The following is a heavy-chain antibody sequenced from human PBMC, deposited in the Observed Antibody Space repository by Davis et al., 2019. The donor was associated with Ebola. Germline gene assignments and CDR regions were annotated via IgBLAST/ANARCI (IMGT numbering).Heavy chain of an antibody. CDR1: GFTFSSYW. V-gene: IGHV3-7*03. D-gene: IGHD4-11*01. Sequence: PGGSLRLSCAASGFTFSSYWMSWVRQAPGKGLEWVANIKQDGSEKNYVDSVRGRFTISGDNAKNSLDLQMNSLRAEDTAVYYCAKAASMTTVTTSYYYGMDVWGQGTTVTVSS. CDR2: IKQDGSEK. CDR3: AKAASMTTVTTSYYYGMDV. J-gene: IGHJ6*02.